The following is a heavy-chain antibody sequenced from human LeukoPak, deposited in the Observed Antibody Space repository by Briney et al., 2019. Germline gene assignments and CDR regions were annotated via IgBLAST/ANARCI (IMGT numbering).Heavy chain of an antibody. V-gene: IGHV3-53*01. J-gene: IGHJ4*02. CDR1: GFIVSRNY. D-gene: IGHD6-13*01. Sequence: PGGSLRLSCGVSGFIVSRNYMSWVRQASGKGLEWVSIIYTGGDTYYADPVKGRFTISRDNSNNTLYLQMNSLRAEDTGMYYCARDRRYSSSWYFWNWGQGTLVTVSS. CDR2: IYTGGDT. CDR3: ARDRRYSSSWYFWN.